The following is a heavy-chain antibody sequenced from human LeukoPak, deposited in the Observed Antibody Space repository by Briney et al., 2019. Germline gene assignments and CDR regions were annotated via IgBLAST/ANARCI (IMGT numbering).Heavy chain of an antibody. V-gene: IGHV4-34*01. CDR3: ARTYRWLQYYDC. CDR2: INHSGST. D-gene: IGHD5-24*01. Sequence: SETLSLTCAVYGGSFSGYYWSWIRQPPGKGLEWIGEINHSGSTNYNPSLKSRVTISVDTSKNQFSLKLSSVTAADTAVYYCARTYRWLQYYDCWGQGTLVTVSS. J-gene: IGHJ4*02. CDR1: GGSFSGYY.